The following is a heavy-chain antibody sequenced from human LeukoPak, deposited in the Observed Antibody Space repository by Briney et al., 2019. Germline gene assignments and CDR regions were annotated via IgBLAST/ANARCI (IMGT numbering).Heavy chain of an antibody. D-gene: IGHD3-10*01. V-gene: IGHV3-30*04. J-gene: IGHJ4*02. Sequence: RALRLSCAASGFTFSSYPMHWVRQAPGQGLEWVAVISNDGSKKTYADSVKGRFTISRDNSKNTLYLQMNSLRDEDTAVYYCARDGISFGSGSYLDYWGQGTLVTVSS. CDR2: ISNDGSKK. CDR1: GFTFSSYP. CDR3: ARDGISFGSGSYLDY.